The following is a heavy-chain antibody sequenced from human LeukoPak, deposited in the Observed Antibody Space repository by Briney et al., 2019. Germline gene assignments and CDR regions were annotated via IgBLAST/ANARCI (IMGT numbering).Heavy chain of an antibody. V-gene: IGHV4-34*01. CDR1: GGSFSGYY. Sequence: SETLSLTCAVYGGSFSGYYWSWIRQPPGKGLEWIGEINHSGSTNYNPSLKSRVTISVDTSKNQFSLKLSSVTAADTAVYYCARGVSLDYWGQGTLVTVSS. CDR2: INHSGST. J-gene: IGHJ4*02. CDR3: ARGVSLDY.